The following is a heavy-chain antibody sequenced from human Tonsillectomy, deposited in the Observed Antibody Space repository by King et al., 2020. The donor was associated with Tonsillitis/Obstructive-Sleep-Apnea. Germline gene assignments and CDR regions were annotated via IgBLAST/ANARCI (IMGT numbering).Heavy chain of an antibody. CDR2: IIPMFGTA. D-gene: IGHD4-17*01. Sequence: QLVQSGAEVKKPGSSVKVSCKASGGTFNNYVINWVRQAPGQGLEWMGGIIPMFGTAKFAQKFQVRVTITADESTTTAYMERGSLRSEDTAVYYCARGSFGDYSGDYYYYYMDVWGKGTTVTVSS. CDR1: GGTFNNYV. V-gene: IGHV1-69*12. CDR3: ARGSFGDYSGDYYYYYMDV. J-gene: IGHJ6*03.